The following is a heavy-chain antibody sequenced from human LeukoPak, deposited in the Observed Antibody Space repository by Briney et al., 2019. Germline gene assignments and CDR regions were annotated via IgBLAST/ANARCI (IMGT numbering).Heavy chain of an antibody. Sequence: GGSLRLSCAASGFTFSSYWMSWVRQAPGKGLEWVANIKQDGSEKYYVDSVKGRFTISRDNAKNSLYLQMNSLRAEDTAVYYCARDLAYYGSGSYSYFDYWGQGTLVTVSS. CDR3: ARDLAYYGSGSYSYFDY. CDR1: GFTFSSYW. D-gene: IGHD3-10*01. J-gene: IGHJ4*02. V-gene: IGHV3-7*03. CDR2: IKQDGSEK.